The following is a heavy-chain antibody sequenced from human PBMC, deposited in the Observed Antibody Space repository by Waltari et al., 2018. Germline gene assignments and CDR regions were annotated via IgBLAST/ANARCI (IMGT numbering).Heavy chain of an antibody. D-gene: IGHD7-27*01. CDR3: ARSSANWGTDY. CDR1: GGSFSGYY. V-gene: IGHV4-34*01. Sequence: QVQLQQWGAGLLKPSETLSLTCAVYGGSFSGYYWSWIRQPPGKGLEWIGEINHSGSTNYNPSLKSRVTISVDTSKNQFSLKLSSVTAADTAVYYCARSSANWGTDYWGQGTLVTVSS. CDR2: INHSGST. J-gene: IGHJ4*02.